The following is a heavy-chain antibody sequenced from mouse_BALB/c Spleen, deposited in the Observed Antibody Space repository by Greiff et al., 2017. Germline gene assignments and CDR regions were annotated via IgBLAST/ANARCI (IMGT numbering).Heavy chain of an antibody. CDR2: IDPYNGGT. V-gene: IGHV1S135*01. D-gene: IGHD2-3*01. Sequence: VQLQQSGPELVKPGASVKVSCKASGYAFTSYNMYWVKQSHGKSLEWIGYIDPYNGGTSYNQKFKGKATLTVDKSSSTAYMHLNSLTSEDSAVYYCARVYDGYYGYAMDYWGQGTSVTVSS. CDR3: ARVYDGYYGYAMDY. J-gene: IGHJ4*01. CDR1: GYAFTSYN.